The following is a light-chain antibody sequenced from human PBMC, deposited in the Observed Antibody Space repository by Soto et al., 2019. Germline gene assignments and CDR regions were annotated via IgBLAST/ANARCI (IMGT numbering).Light chain of an antibody. Sequence: EIVLTQSPGTLSLSPGERATLSCRASQSLSSLYLAWYQQKPGQAPRLLIYGASSRATGIPDRFSGSGSGTDFTLTISRLEPEDFAEYYCQPRKTFGQGTKVE. CDR1: QSLSSLY. J-gene: IGKJ1*01. CDR3: QPRKT. CDR2: GAS. V-gene: IGKV3-20*01.